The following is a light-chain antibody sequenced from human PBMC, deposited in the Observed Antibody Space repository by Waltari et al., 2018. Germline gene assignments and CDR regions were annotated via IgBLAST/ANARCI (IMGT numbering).Light chain of an antibody. CDR3: SSYTSSSTVV. V-gene: IGLV2-14*01. CDR2: DVS. Sequence: QSALTQPPSMSGSPGQSITISCTGTSRDVGGYNYVSWYQQHPGKAPKLMIYDVSNRPSGVSNRFSGSKSGNTASLTISGLQAEDEADYYCSSYTSSSTVVFGGGTKLTVL. J-gene: IGLJ2*01. CDR1: SRDVGGYNY.